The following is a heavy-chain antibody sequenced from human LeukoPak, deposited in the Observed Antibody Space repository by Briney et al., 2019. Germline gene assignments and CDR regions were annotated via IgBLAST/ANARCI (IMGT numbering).Heavy chain of an antibody. J-gene: IGHJ6*03. CDR2: FDPEDGET. CDR1: GYTLTELS. Sequence: ASVKVSCKVSGYTLTELSMHWVRQAPGKGLEWMGGFDPEDGETIYAQKFQGRVTMTRDTSISTAYMELSRLRSDDTAVYYCARDREGGPYYYYYMDVWGKGTTVTISS. CDR3: ARDREGGPYYYYYMDV. V-gene: IGHV1-24*01.